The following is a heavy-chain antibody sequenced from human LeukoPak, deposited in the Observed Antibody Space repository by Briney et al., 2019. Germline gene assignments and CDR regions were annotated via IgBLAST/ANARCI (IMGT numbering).Heavy chain of an antibody. CDR1: GFTFSAYS. J-gene: IGHJ5*02. Sequence: PGGSLRLSCAASGFTFSAYSINWVRQAPGRGLEWVSSISSSGTYIYYADSVKGRFTISRDNAKNSLSLQMNSLRAEDTAVYYCARDFRCSGSYHHWFDPWGQGTLVTVSS. D-gene: IGHD1-26*01. CDR3: ARDFRCSGSYHHWFDP. V-gene: IGHV3-21*01. CDR2: ISSSGTYI.